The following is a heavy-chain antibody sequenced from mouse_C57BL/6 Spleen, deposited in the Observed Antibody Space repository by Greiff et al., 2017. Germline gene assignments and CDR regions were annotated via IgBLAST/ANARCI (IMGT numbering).Heavy chain of an antibody. Sequence: VKLMESGPELVKPGASVKISCKASGYAFSSSWMNWVKQRPGKGLEWIGRIYPGDGDTNYNGKFKGKATLTADKSSSTAYMQLSSLTSEDSAVYFCASWGWDDYWGQGTTLTVSS. CDR2: IYPGDGDT. D-gene: IGHD4-1*01. CDR3: ASWGWDDY. V-gene: IGHV1-82*01. J-gene: IGHJ2*01. CDR1: GYAFSSSW.